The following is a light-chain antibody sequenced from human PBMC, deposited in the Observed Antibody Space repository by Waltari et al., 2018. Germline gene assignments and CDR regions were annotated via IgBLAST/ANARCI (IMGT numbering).Light chain of an antibody. CDR3: LAWDSSTAWV. CDR1: KLGDKY. V-gene: IGLV3-1*01. Sequence: SYELTQPPSVSVSPGQTASITCSGDKLGDKYASWYQQKPGQSPVLVIYQDTTRPSGIPERFAGSNSGNTATLTISGTQGMDEADYYCLAWDSSTAWVFGGGTKLTVL. J-gene: IGLJ3*02. CDR2: QDT.